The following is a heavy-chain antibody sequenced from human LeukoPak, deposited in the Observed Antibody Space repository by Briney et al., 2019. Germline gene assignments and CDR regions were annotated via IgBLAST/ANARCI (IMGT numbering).Heavy chain of an antibody. Sequence: GGSLRLSCAASGFSFNNYWMSWVRAAPGKGVEGVANTKPDGSENYYVDSVRGRLPISRDNAKNLLYLQMSNLRAEDTAVYYCATDGYSSARDYWGQGTLVTVSS. CDR1: GFSFNNYW. D-gene: IGHD6-25*01. V-gene: IGHV3-7*01. CDR2: TKPDGSEN. J-gene: IGHJ4*02. CDR3: ATDGYSSARDY.